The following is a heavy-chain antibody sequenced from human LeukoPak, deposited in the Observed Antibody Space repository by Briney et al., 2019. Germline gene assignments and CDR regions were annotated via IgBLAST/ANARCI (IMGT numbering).Heavy chain of an antibody. D-gene: IGHD4-11*01. J-gene: IGHJ6*02. Sequence: GGSLRLSCAASGFTFSSYAMHWVRQAPGKELEWVAVISYDGSNKYYADSVKGRFTISRDNSKNTLYLQMNSLGAEDTALYHCAKDLAGYSNDRDFGMDVWGQGTTVTVSS. CDR3: AKDLAGYSNDRDFGMDV. V-gene: IGHV3-30*04. CDR1: GFTFSSYA. CDR2: ISYDGSNK.